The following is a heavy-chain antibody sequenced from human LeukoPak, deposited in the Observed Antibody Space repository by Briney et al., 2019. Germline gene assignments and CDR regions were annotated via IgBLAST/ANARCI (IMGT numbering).Heavy chain of an antibody. CDR3: ARKTFYSSGWYGAFDI. D-gene: IGHD6-19*01. CDR2: ISYDGSNE. Sequence: PGGSLRLSCAASGFTFSSYTMHWVRQAPGKGLEWVAVISYDGSNEYFADSVKGRFTISRDNSKSTLYLQMNSLRAEDTALYYCARKTFYSSGWYGAFDIWGQGTLVTVSS. V-gene: IGHV3-30-3*01. CDR1: GFTFSSYT. J-gene: IGHJ3*02.